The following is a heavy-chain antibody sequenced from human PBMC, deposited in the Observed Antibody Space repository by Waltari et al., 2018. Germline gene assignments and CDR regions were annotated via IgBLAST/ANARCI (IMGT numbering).Heavy chain of an antibody. D-gene: IGHD5-18*01. CDR1: GGSVSSGSYY. Sequence: QVHLQESGPGLVKPSETLSLTCNVSGGSVSSGSYYWSWLRQPQGKGMECIGYIYYSVGTNYTPPLKRRVTISVDTSKNQFSLKLTSVTAADTAVYYCARGSRGYSYGWGQGTLVTVSS. J-gene: IGHJ4*02. V-gene: IGHV4-61*01. CDR2: IYYSVGT. CDR3: ARGSRGYSYG.